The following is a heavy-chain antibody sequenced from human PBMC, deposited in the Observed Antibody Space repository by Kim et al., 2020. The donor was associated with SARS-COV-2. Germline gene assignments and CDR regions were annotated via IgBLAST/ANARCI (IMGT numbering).Heavy chain of an antibody. CDR3: AATYYYGSSAGS. CDR1: GFTFTSSA. J-gene: IGHJ5*02. V-gene: IGHV1-58*01. Sequence: SVKVSCKASGFTFTSSAVQWVRQARGQRLEWIGWIVVGSGNTNYAQKFQERVTITRDMSTSTAYMELSSLRSEDTAGYYCAATYYYGSSAGSWGQGTLVTVSS. CDR2: IVVGSGNT. D-gene: IGHD3-22*01.